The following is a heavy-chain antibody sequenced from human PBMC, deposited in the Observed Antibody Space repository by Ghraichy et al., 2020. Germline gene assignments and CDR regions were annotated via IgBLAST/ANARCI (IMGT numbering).Heavy chain of an antibody. J-gene: IGHJ4*02. Sequence: GALRLSCAASGFTFSSYWMHWVRQAPGKGLVWVSRINSDGSSTSYADSVKGRFTISRDNAKNTLYLQMNSLRAEDTAVYYCAKPHSSGWYEFNAVDYWGQGTLVTVSS. V-gene: IGHV3-74*01. CDR1: GFTFSSYW. D-gene: IGHD6-19*01. CDR2: INSDGSST. CDR3: AKPHSSGWYEFNAVDY.